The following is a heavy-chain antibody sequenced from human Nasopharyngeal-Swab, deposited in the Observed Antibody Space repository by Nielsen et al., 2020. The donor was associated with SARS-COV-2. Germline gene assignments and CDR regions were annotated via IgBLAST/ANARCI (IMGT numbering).Heavy chain of an antibody. CDR1: GFPFRNYY. Sequence: GGSLRLPGAASGFPFRNYYMTWVRQPPGKGLEWVANIKQGGSEQFYVDSVKGRFTISRDDAKNSVYLQMNSLRAEDTAVYYCARESVVTGMDDATDIWGQGTMVTVSS. V-gene: IGHV3-7*04. J-gene: IGHJ3*02. D-gene: IGHD2-21*02. CDR2: IKQGGSEQ. CDR3: ARESVVTGMDDATDI.